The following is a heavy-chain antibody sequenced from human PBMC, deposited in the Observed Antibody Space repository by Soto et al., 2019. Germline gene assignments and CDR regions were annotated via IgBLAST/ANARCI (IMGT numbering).Heavy chain of an antibody. V-gene: IGHV2-5*02. D-gene: IGHD6-19*01. J-gene: IGHJ4*02. CDR2: IYWDDDK. CDR3: AHEGIAVAGTVY. CDR1: GFSLSTSGVG. Sequence: QITLKESGPTLVKPTQTLTLTCTFSGFSLSTSGVGVGWIRQPPGKALEWLALIYWDDDKRYSPSLKSRLTITQYTSNNHVVHTMINMDPVDTATDCCAHEGIAVAGTVYWGQGTLVTVSS.